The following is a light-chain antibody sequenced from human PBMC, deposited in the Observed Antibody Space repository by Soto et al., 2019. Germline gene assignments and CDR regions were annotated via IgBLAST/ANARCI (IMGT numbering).Light chain of an antibody. CDR1: KLGDKY. CDR2: QDS. CDR3: XXWXXXTAV. V-gene: IGLV3-1*01. Sequence: SYELTQPPSVSVSPGQTASITCSGDKLGDKYACWYQQKPGQSPVLVIYQDSKRPSGIPERFSGSNSGNTATLTISGTQAXXXXXXXXXXWXXXTAVFGGGTKLT. J-gene: IGLJ2*01.